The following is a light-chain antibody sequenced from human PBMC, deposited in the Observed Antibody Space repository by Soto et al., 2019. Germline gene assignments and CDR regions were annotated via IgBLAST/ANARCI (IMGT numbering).Light chain of an antibody. V-gene: IGKV1-5*03. Sequence: DIQMTQSPSTLSVSVGDRVTITCRASQSISTWLAWYQQKPGRAPKLLIYKASTLESGVPSRFSGSGSGTEFTLTISSLQPDDFATYYCQQYNTYLWTFGQGTKVEIK. CDR1: QSISTW. CDR3: QQYNTYLWT. CDR2: KAS. J-gene: IGKJ1*01.